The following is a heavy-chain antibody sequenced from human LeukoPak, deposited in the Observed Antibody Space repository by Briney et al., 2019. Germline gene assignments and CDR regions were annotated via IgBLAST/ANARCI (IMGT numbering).Heavy chain of an antibody. D-gene: IGHD2-15*01. CDR3: ARVYCSGGSCYVDY. V-gene: IGHV4-31*03. Sequence: SQTLSLTCTVSGGSISSGGYHWSWIRQHPGRGLEWIGHIYYSGTTYYNPSLKRRVTISIDTSKKQFSLKLSSVTAADTAVYYCARVYCSGGSCYVDYWGQGTLVTVSS. CDR1: GGSISSGGYH. CDR2: IYYSGTT. J-gene: IGHJ4*02.